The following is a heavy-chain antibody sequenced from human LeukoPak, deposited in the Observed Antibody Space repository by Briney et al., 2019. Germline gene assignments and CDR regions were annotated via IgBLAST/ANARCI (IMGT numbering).Heavy chain of an antibody. J-gene: IGHJ4*02. D-gene: IGHD1-26*01. CDR2: ISGGGGST. V-gene: IGHV3-23*01. Sequence: GGSLRLSCVASGFTFTSYSMNWVRQAPGKGLEWVSTISGGGGSTYYADSVKGRFTISRDNSKNTLYLQVNSLRAEDTAVYYCAKGGKWDVTPFDYWGQGTLVTVSS. CDR3: AKGGKWDVTPFDY. CDR1: GFTFTSYS.